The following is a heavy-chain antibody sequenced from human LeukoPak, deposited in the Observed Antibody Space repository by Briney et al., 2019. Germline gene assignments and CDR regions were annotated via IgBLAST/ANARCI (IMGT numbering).Heavy chain of an antibody. CDR3: ASGVPTARYAFDI. CDR2: IYPGESDT. Sequence: GESLKISCKGSGYSFTSYWIGWVRQMPGKGLEWMGIIYPGESDTRYSPSCQGQGTISASNSIRTAYLQWSSLKASDPAMYYCASGVPTARYAFDIWGQGTMVTVSS. J-gene: IGHJ3*02. CDR1: GYSFTSYW. D-gene: IGHD5-12*01. V-gene: IGHV5-51*01.